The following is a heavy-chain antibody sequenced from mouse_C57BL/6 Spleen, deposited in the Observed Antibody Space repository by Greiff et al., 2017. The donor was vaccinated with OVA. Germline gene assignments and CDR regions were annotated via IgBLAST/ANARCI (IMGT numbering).Heavy chain of an antibody. D-gene: IGHD1-1*01. Sequence: VQLQQSGPELVKPGASVKISCKASGYTFTDYYMNWVKQSHGKSLEWIGDINPNNGGTSYNQKFKGKATLTVDKSSSTAYMELRSLTSEDSAVYYCARGTTVVAHDYYAMDYWGQGTSVTVSS. V-gene: IGHV1-26*01. CDR2: INPNNGGT. CDR1: GYTFTDYY. J-gene: IGHJ4*01. CDR3: ARGTTVVAHDYYAMDY.